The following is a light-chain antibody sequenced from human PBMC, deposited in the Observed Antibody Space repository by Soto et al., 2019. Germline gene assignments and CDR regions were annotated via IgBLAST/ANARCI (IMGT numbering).Light chain of an antibody. J-gene: IGKJ5*01. V-gene: IGKV1-39*01. Sequence: DIQLTQSPSSLSASVGDRFTITCRASQSIRAYLNWYHQKPGKAPKLLXYAAFSLQSGVPSRFSGSGSGTDFTLTISSLQPEDVEYYYCQQTYSYPITFGQGTRLEIK. CDR3: QQTYSYPIT. CDR1: QSIRAY. CDR2: AAF.